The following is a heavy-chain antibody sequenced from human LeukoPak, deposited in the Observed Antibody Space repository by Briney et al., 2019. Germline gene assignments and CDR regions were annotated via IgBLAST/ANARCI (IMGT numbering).Heavy chain of an antibody. Sequence: GRSLRLSCAASGFTFSSYGMHWVRQAPGKGLEWVAVISYDGSNKYYADSVKGRFTISRDNSKNTLYLQMNSLRAEDTAVYHCAKDLLAFWENTMVRGVIITFSGLDPWGQGTLVTVSS. V-gene: IGHV3-30*18. CDR2: ISYDGSNK. D-gene: IGHD3-10*01. CDR3: AKDLLAFWENTMVRGVIITFSGLDP. J-gene: IGHJ5*02. CDR1: GFTFSSYG.